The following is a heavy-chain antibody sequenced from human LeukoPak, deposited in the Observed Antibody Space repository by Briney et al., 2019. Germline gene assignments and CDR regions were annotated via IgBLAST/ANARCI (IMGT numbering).Heavy chain of an antibody. V-gene: IGHV4-38-2*01. J-gene: IGHJ5*02. CDR2: LFHSGST. Sequence: PSETLSLTCVVSGDSITSGYYWAWIRQPPGKGLEWVGILFHSGSTYRNPALRSRVTISLNTSKNQIPLILSSMTAADTAVYYCARSSSVDTALVGVHWFDPWGQGTLVTVSS. CDR3: ARSSSVDTALVGVHWFDP. D-gene: IGHD5-18*01. CDR1: GDSITSGYY.